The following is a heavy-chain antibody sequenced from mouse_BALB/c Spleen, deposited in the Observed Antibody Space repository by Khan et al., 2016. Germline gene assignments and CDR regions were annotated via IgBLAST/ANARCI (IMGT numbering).Heavy chain of an antibody. V-gene: IGHV9-3-1*01. CDR1: GYTFTNYG. CDR2: INTYTGEP. CDR3: ARGCYYGLSMDY. J-gene: IGHJ4*01. D-gene: IGHD2-1*01. Sequence: QIQLVQSGPELKKPGETVKISCKASGYTFTNYGMNWVKQAPGKGLKWMGWINTYTGEPTYADDFKGRFAFSLETSASTAYLQINNLKNEDTATXFCARGCYYGLSMDYWGEGTSVTVSS.